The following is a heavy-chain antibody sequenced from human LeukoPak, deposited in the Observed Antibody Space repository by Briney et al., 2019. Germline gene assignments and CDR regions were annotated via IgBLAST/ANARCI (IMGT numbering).Heavy chain of an antibody. CDR3: ARHPTWD. CDR1: GGSISSYY. D-gene: IGHD2/OR15-2a*01. CDR2: IYDSGST. V-gene: IGHV4-59*08. Sequence: SETLSLTCTVSGGSISSYYWSWVRQPPGKGLEWIGYIYDSGSTNYNPSLKSRVTMSLDTSKNQLSLKLSSVTAADTAVYYCARHPTWDWGQGTLVTVSS. J-gene: IGHJ4*02.